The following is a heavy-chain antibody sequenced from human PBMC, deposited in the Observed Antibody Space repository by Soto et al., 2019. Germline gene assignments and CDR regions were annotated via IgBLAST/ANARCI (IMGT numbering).Heavy chain of an antibody. CDR1: GGSFSGYY. D-gene: IGHD3-10*01. CDR2: INHSGST. Sequence: LSLTCAVYGGSFSGYYWSWMRQPAGKGLEWIGEINHSGSTNYNPSLKSRVTISVDTSKNQFSLKLSSVTAADTAVYDCARADPGVIIRDGGQGPWVSVSS. J-gene: IGHJ4*02. V-gene: IGHV4-34*01. CDR3: ARADPGVIIRD.